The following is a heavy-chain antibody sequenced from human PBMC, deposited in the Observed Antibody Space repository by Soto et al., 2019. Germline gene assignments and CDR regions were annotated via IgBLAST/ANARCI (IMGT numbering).Heavy chain of an antibody. V-gene: IGHV1-3*04. CDR3: ARRRERYFDY. CDR2: SNTGNGNT. CDR1: GYTFSNNA. Sequence: GASVKVSCKAFGYTFSNNAIHWVRQAPGQRLEWMGWSNTGNGNTKYAQKFQGRVTISRDTSASTAYVELRSLKSEDTAVYYCARRRERYFDYWGQGTLVTVSS. J-gene: IGHJ4*02.